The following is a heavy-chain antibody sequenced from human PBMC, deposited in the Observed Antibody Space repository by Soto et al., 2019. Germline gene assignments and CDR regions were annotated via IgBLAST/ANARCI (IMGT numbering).Heavy chain of an antibody. Sequence: QVQLVESGGGVVQPGRSLRLSCAASGFTFSSYAMHWVRQAPGKGLEWVAVISYDGSNKYYADSVKGRFTISRDNSKNTLYLQMNSLRAEDTAVYYCARGYSSGWTFWFDPWGQGTLVTVSS. J-gene: IGHJ5*02. CDR2: ISYDGSNK. V-gene: IGHV3-30-3*01. CDR3: ARGYSSGWTFWFDP. CDR1: GFTFSSYA. D-gene: IGHD6-19*01.